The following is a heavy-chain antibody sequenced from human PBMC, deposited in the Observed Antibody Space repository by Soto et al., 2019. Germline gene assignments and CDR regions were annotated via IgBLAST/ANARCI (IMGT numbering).Heavy chain of an antibody. CDR3: ARDIGFDYVN. J-gene: IGHJ4*02. CDR2: VKEDGSEL. V-gene: IGHV3-7*01. CDR1: GFNVMSYW. Sequence: VGSLRLSCAVSGFNVMSYWMSWVRQAPGKGLEWVASVKEDGSELYYLHSVRGRFSISRDSAGNALHLTMNYLSAEDTGVYFCARDIGFDYVNWGQGIPVTVSS. D-gene: IGHD3-16*01.